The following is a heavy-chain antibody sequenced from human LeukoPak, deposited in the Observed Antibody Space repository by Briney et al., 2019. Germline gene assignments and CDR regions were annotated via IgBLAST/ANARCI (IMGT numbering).Heavy chain of an antibody. CDR2: ISSSSSSTI. Sequence: GGSLRLSCAGSGFTFSSYSMNWVRQAPGKGLEWVSYISSSSSSTIYYADSVKGRFTISRDNAKNSLYLQMNSLRAEDTAVYYCARVRCSSTSCSYYYYYGMDVWGQGTTVTVSS. J-gene: IGHJ6*02. CDR3: ARVRCSSTSCSYYYYYGMDV. V-gene: IGHV3-48*01. D-gene: IGHD2-2*01. CDR1: GFTFSSYS.